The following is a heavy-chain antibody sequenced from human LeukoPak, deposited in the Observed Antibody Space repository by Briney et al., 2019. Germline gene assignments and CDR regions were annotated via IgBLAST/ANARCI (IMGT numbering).Heavy chain of an antibody. D-gene: IGHD2-15*01. CDR1: GGSITNYY. V-gene: IGHV4-59*01. J-gene: IGHJ4*01. CDR3: ARGGWSLDY. Sequence: SETLSLTCTVSGGSITNYYWSWIRQPPGQGLEWIGYIYYSGSTNYNPSLKSRVTISVDTSKNQFSLKLSSVTAADTAVYYCARGGWSLDYWGHGTLVTVSS. CDR2: IYYSGST.